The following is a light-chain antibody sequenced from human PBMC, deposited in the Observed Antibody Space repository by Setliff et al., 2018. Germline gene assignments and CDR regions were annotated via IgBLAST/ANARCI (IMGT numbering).Light chain of an antibody. V-gene: IGLV1-40*01. CDR3: QSYDSSLSGAVV. J-gene: IGLJ2*01. Sequence: QSALAQPPSVSGAPGQRVTISCTGSSSNIGAGYDVHWYQQLPGTAPKLLIYGTSNRPSGVPDRFSGSKSGTSASLAITGLQAADEADYYCQSYDSSLSGAVVFGGGTKVTV. CDR2: GTS. CDR1: SSNIGAGYD.